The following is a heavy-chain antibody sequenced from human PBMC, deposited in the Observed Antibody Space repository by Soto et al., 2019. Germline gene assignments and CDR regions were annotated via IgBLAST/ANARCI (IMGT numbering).Heavy chain of an antibody. CDR3: GRGEDHYDSTGELDY. V-gene: IGHV4-34*01. CDR2: INHNGNT. D-gene: IGHD3-22*01. Sequence: SETLSLTCAVSGGSFSGYYWRWIRQPPGKGLEWIGEINHNGNTNYNPSLKSRVTISVDTSKNQFSLKLSSVTAADTAVYYCGRGEDHYDSTGELDYGGRGTLATVSS. J-gene: IGHJ4*02. CDR1: GGSFSGYY.